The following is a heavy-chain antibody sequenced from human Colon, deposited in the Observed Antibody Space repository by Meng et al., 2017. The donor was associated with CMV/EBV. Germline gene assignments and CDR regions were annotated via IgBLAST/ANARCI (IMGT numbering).Heavy chain of an antibody. D-gene: IGHD2-2*01. V-gene: IGHV1-18*01. J-gene: IGHJ4*02. CDR1: GYTFTSYA. CDR2: ISTHNGDT. Sequence: VSAKVSCKASGYTFTSYAISWWRQAPGQGLEWMGRISTHNGDTDSAQKFQERVTMTTDTATSTAYMELRSLRSDDTAVYYCARYEDYCSDTACFLGPYFDNWGQGTLVTVSS. CDR3: ARYEDYCSDTACFLGPYFDN.